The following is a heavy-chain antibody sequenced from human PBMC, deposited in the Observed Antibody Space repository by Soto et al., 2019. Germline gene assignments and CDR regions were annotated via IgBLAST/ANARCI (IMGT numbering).Heavy chain of an antibody. CDR1: GFTFSSYG. V-gene: IGHV3-33*01. D-gene: IGHD6-13*01. J-gene: IGHJ6*02. CDR3: ARPGLSSSWYEADYYYCMDV. Sequence: QVQLVESGGGVVQPGRSLRLSCAASGFTFSSYGMHWVRQAPGKGLEWVAVIWYDGSNKYYADSVKGRFTISRDNSKNTLYLQMNNLRAEDTAVYYCARPGLSSSWYEADYYYCMDVWGQGTTVTVSS. CDR2: IWYDGSNK.